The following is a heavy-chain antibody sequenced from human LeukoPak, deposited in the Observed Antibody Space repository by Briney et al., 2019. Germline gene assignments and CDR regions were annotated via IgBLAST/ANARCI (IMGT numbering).Heavy chain of an antibody. J-gene: IGHJ4*02. CDR1: GGSISSYY. CDR3: ARGLGAPGDY. CDR2: IYYSGST. V-gene: IGHV4-59*12. Sequence: PSETLSLTCTVSGGSISSYYWSWIRQPPGKGLEWIGYIYYSGSTNYNPSLKSRVTISVDTSKNQFSLKLSSVTAADTAVYYCARGLGAPGDYWGQGTLVTVSS. D-gene: IGHD1-26*01.